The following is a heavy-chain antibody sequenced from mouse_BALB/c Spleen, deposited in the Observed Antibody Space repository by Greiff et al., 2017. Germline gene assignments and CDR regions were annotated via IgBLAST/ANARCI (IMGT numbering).Heavy chain of an antibody. D-gene: IGHD2-14*01. Sequence: EVKLEESGGGLVQPGGSRKLSCAASGFTFSSFGMHWVRQAPEKGLEWVAYISSGSSTIYYADTVKGRFTISRDNPKNTLFLQMTSLRSEDTAMYYCARGDRYDAFDYWGQGTTLTVSS. J-gene: IGHJ2*01. CDR2: ISSGSSTI. CDR3: ARGDRYDAFDY. V-gene: IGHV5-17*02. CDR1: GFTFSSFG.